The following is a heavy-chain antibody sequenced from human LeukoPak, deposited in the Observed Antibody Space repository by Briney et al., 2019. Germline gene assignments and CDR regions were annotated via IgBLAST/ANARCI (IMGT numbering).Heavy chain of an antibody. V-gene: IGHV1-18*01. CDR3: ARTAARRFDY. J-gene: IGHJ4*02. Sequence: ASVKVSCKASGYTFSSYGISWVRQAPGQGLEWMGWISAYNGDSNYAQNLQGRVTMTTDTSTSAAYMELRSLRSDDTAVYYCARTAARRFDYWGQGTLVTVSS. CDR1: GYTFSSYG. CDR2: ISAYNGDS. D-gene: IGHD6-6*01.